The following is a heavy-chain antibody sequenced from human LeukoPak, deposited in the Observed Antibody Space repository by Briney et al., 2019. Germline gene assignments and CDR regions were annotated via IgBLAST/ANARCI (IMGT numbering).Heavy chain of an antibody. J-gene: IGHJ6*03. D-gene: IGHD1-26*01. CDR1: GFTFSSYA. CDR3: AKDSKIVGATFRSYHYMDV. Sequence: GGSLRLSCAASGFTFSSYAMSWVRQAPGKGLEWVSANRGNGDRTHYADSVKGRFTISRDNSKNTLYLQMNSLRAEDTAVYYCAKDSKIVGATFRSYHYMDVWGKGTAVTVSS. V-gene: IGHV3-23*01. CDR2: NRGNGDRT.